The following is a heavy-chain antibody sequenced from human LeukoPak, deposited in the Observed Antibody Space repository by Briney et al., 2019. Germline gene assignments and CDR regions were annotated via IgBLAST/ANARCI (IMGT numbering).Heavy chain of an antibody. J-gene: IGHJ5*02. V-gene: IGHV1-3*01. CDR2: INAGNDNT. CDR1: GYTFTSYA. D-gene: IGHD2-15*01. CDR3: ARDLGYCTGGTCYPNWFDP. Sequence: GASMKVSCKASGYTFTSYAMHWVRQAPGQRLEWMGWINAGNDNTKYSQKFQGRVTITRDTSASTAYMELSSLRSEDTAVYYCARDLGYCTGGTCYPNWFDPWGQGTLVTVSS.